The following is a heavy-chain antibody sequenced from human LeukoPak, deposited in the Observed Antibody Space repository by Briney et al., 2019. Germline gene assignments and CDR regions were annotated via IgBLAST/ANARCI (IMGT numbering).Heavy chain of an antibody. CDR1: GFTFSTYA. Sequence: GGSLTLSCAVSGFTFSTYAMHWVRQAPGKGLEWVAVISNDGRNKIYADSVKGRLTISRDNSKNTLFLQMNSLRTEDTAVYYCARDPMADFDYWGQGTLVTVSS. CDR3: ARDPMADFDY. D-gene: IGHD2-8*01. V-gene: IGHV3-30*04. J-gene: IGHJ4*02. CDR2: ISNDGRNK.